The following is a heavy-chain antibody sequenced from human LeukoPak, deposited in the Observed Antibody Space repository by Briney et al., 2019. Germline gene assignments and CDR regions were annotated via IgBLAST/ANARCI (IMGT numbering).Heavy chain of an antibody. CDR2: IYYSGST. Sequence: EPSETLSLTCTVSGGSISSSSYYWGWIRQPPGKGLEWIGSIYYSGSTYYNPSLKSRVTISVDTSKNQFSLKLSSVTAADTAVYYCARDRTSTTRDAFDLWGQGTMVTVSS. CDR1: GGSISSSSYY. J-gene: IGHJ3*01. V-gene: IGHV4-39*02. D-gene: IGHD4-17*01. CDR3: ARDRTSTTRDAFDL.